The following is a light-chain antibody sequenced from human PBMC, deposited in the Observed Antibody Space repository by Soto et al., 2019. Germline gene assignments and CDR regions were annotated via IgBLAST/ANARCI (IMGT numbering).Light chain of an antibody. CDR3: QQSYSTPQIT. CDR2: AAS. CDR1: QSISSY. Sequence: DIQMTQSPSSLSASVGDRVTITCRASQSISSYLNWYQQKPGKAPKLLIYAASSLQSGVPSRFSGSGSVTDFTLTIISLQPEDFATYYCQQSYSTPQITFGQGTRLEIK. J-gene: IGKJ5*01. V-gene: IGKV1-39*01.